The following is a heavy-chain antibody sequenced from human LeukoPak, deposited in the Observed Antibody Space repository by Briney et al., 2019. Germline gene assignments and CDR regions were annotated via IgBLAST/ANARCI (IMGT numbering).Heavy chain of an antibody. J-gene: IGHJ6*03. CDR2: IYYSGST. D-gene: IGHD6-6*01. CDR3: AREGEYSSSSASTYYYYMDV. Sequence: SETLSLTFTVSGGSISSSSYYWGWIRQPPGKGLEWIGSIYYSGSTYYNPSLKSRVTISVDTSKNQFSLKLSSVTAADTAVYYCAREGEYSSSSASTYYYYMDVWGKGTTVTVSS. CDR1: GGSISSSSYY. V-gene: IGHV4-39*07.